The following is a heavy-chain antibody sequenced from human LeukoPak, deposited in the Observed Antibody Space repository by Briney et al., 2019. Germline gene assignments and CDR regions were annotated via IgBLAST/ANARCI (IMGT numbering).Heavy chain of an antibody. V-gene: IGHV4-61*02. CDR2: IYTSGST. CDR1: GGSISSGSYY. CDR3: ARFGMAHRH. Sequence: SETLSLTCTVSGGSISSGSYYWSWIRQPAGKGLEWIGRIYTSGSTNYNPSLKSRVTISVDTSKNQFSLKLSSVTAADTAVYYCARFGMAHRHWGQGTLVTVSS. D-gene: IGHD3-16*01. J-gene: IGHJ4*02.